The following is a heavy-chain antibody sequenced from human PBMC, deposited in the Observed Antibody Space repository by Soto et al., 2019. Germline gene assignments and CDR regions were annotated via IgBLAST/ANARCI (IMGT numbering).Heavy chain of an antibody. Sequence: GGSLRLSCAASGFTFSSYWMSWVRQAPGKGLEWVANIKQDGSGKYYVDSVKGRFTISRDNAKNSLYLQMKSLRAEDTAVYICARDLGANNGNALDIWGKGTMVTVSS. CDR1: GFTFSSYW. D-gene: IGHD1-20*01. V-gene: IGHV3-7*01. CDR2: IKQDGSGK. J-gene: IGHJ3*02. CDR3: ARDLGANNGNALDI.